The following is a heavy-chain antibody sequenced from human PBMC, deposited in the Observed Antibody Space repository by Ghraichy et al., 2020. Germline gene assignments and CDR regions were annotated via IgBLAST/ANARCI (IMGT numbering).Heavy chain of an antibody. D-gene: IGHD2-8*01. CDR2: ISGSSFST. CDR1: GFSLNNYA. Sequence: GGTLRLSCEASGFSLNNYAVSWVRQAPGKGLEWVSSISGSSFSTYYADSVKGRFTIFRDKFKNTFYLQMSSLRVEDSAIYFCAKGFASYASIPKNCFDSWGQGALVTVSS. CDR3: AKGFASYASIPKNCFDS. J-gene: IGHJ5*01. V-gene: IGHV3-23*01.